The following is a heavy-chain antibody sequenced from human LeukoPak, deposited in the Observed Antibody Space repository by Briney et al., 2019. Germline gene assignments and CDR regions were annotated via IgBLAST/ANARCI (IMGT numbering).Heavy chain of an antibody. Sequence: GGSLRLSCAASGFTFNNYAMSWVRQAPGKGLEWVSTISGSAGSTYYADSGKGRLTISRDNSKDTLYLQMYSLRAEDTAVYYCAKDWAMATIQPFDYWGQGTLVTVSS. D-gene: IGHD5-24*01. CDR3: AKDWAMATIQPFDY. CDR2: ISGSAGST. V-gene: IGHV3-23*01. J-gene: IGHJ4*02. CDR1: GFTFNNYA.